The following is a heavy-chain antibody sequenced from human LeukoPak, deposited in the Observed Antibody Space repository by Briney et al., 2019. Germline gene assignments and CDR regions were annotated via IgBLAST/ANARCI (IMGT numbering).Heavy chain of an antibody. CDR3: WSRATVANIYFDS. CDR2: IYSTGTT. CDR1: GYLINSGYC. J-gene: IGHJ4*02. V-gene: IGHV4-38-2*02. D-gene: IGHD5-12*01. Sequence: SETLSLTCSVSGYLINSGYCWGWFRQSPGKGLEWIGSIYSTGTTYDNRSLKRRVSISVDPSKNQFSLKLRSVTAADTAVYYFWSRATVANIYFDSWGQGNLVTVSS.